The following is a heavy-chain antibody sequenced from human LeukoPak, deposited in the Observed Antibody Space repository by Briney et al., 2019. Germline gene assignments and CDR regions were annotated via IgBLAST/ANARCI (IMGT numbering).Heavy chain of an antibody. CDR3: VRDMIAAAGAGG. CDR2: INPNSGGT. D-gene: IGHD6-13*01. CDR1: GYTFTAYS. V-gene: IGHV1-2*02. Sequence: ASVKVSCKASGYTFTAYSMHWVRHAPGQGLEWMGWINPNSGGTDYAQKFQGRVTMTRVTSISTAYLEVTMLTSDDTAVYFCVRDMIAAAGAGGWGQGTLVTVSS. J-gene: IGHJ4*02.